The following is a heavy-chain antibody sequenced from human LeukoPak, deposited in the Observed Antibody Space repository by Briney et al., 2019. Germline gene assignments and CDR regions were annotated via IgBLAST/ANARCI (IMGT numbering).Heavy chain of an antibody. J-gene: IGHJ3*01. Sequence: GGSLRLSCAASGFTFSIYAIHWVRQAPDMGLESVAIISYDGSNKYYADSVKGRFTISRDNSKNTLYLQMNSLRAEGDTAVYYCARSEGVLRAFDVWGQGTMVTVSS. CDR2: ISYDGSNK. CDR1: GFTFSIYA. D-gene: IGHD3-16*01. V-gene: IGHV3-30-3*01. CDR3: ARSEGVLRAFDV.